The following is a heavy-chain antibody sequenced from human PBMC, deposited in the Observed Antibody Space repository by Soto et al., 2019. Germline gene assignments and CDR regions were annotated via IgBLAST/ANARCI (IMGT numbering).Heavy chain of an antibody. V-gene: IGHV3-23*01. CDR1: GFTFSSYA. CDR2: ISGSGGST. CDR3: AKARAQYYDFWSGYPVDY. D-gene: IGHD3-3*01. Sequence: GGSLRLSCAASGFTFSSYAMSWVRQAPGKGLEWVSAISGSGGSTYYADSVKGRFTISRDNSKNTLYLQMNSLRAEDTALYYCAKARAQYYDFWSGYPVDYRGQGTLVTVSS. J-gene: IGHJ4*02.